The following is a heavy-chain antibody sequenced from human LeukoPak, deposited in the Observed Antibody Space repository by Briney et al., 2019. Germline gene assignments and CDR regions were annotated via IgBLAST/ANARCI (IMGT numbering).Heavy chain of an antibody. CDR1: SGFISSYY. CDR2: IYYSGST. J-gene: IGHJ2*01. D-gene: IGHD2-21*01. CDR3: ARAPLAYCGGDCYWYFDL. V-gene: IGHV4-59*01. Sequence: SETLSLTCTVSSGFISSYYWSWIRQPPGKGLEWIGYIYYSGSTNYNPSLKSRVTISVDTSKNQFSLKLSSVTAADTAVYYCARAPLAYCGGDCYWYFDLWGRGTLVTVSS.